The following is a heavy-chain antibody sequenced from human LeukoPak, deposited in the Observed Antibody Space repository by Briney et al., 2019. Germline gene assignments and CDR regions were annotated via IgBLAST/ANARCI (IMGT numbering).Heavy chain of an antibody. Sequence: GGSLRLSCAASGFTFSSYWLHWVRQAPGKGLVWVSLINSDGSSRSYADSVKGRFTISRDSSKNTLFLHMNTLRAEDTAIYYCAKDRTVGASYWYFDLWGRGTLVTVSS. J-gene: IGHJ2*01. CDR1: GFTFSSYW. CDR2: INSDGSSR. V-gene: IGHV3-74*01. CDR3: AKDRTVGASYWYFDL. D-gene: IGHD1-26*01.